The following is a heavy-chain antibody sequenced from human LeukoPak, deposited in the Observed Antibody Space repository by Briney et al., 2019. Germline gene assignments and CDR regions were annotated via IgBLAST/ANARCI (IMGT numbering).Heavy chain of an antibody. CDR1: GFTFDDYA. CDR2: ISWNSGSI. CDR3: AKAYCSSTSCYNGYFDY. J-gene: IGHJ4*02. V-gene: IGHV3-9*01. Sequence: GGSLRLSCAAPGFTFDDYAMHWVRQAPGKGLEWVSGISWNSGSIGYADSVKGRFTISRDNAKNSLYLQMNSLRAEDTALYYCAKAYCSSTSCYNGYFDYWGQGTLVTVSS. D-gene: IGHD2-2*02.